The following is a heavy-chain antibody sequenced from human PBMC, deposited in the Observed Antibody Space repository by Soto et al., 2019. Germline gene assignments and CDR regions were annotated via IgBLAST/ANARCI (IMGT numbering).Heavy chain of an antibody. D-gene: IGHD2-2*01. J-gene: IGHJ4*02. V-gene: IGHV3-30*18. CDR3: AKDQGGSTSWDFDY. CDR2: ISYDGSNK. Sequence: QVQLVESGGGVVQPGRSLRLSCAASGFTFSSYGMHWVRQAPGKGPEWVAVISYDGSNKYYADSVKGRFTISRDNSKNTLYLQMNSLRAEDTAVYYCAKDQGGSTSWDFDYWGQGTLVTVSS. CDR1: GFTFSSYG.